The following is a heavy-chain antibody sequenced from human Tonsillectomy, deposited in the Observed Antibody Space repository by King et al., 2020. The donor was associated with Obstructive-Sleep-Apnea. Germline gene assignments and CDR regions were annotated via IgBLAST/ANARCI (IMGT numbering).Heavy chain of an antibody. Sequence: QLVQSGAEVKKPGASVKVSCKTSGYTFIGYYMHWVRQAPGQGLEWMGWINPKSGGTNYAQQFQGRVTMTRDTSIRTAYMELSRLRSDDTAVYYCARDKSDYAGSGGYYNDGFHAFDIWGQGTMVTVSS. CDR3: ARDKSDYAGSGGYYNDGFHAFDI. V-gene: IGHV1-2*02. J-gene: IGHJ3*02. D-gene: IGHD3-10*01. CDR1: GYTFIGYY. CDR2: INPKSGGT.